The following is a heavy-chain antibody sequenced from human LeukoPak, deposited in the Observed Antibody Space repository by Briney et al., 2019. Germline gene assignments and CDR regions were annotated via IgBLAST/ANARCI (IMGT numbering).Heavy chain of an antibody. CDR1: GYTLTELS. J-gene: IGHJ4*02. CDR3: ATSDCSGADCYHY. D-gene: IGHD2-15*01. V-gene: IGHV1-2*02. CDR2: VNPNTGGT. Sequence: ASVKVSCKVSGYTLTELSMHWVRQAPGQGLEWMGWVNPNTGGTNYAQKFQGRVTMTRDTSISTAYMELSRLRSDDTAVYYCATSDCSGADCYHYWGQGTLVTASS.